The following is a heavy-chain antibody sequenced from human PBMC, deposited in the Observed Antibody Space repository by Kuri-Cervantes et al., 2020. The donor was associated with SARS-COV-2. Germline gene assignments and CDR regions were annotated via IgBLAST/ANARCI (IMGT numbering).Heavy chain of an antibody. D-gene: IGHD3-3*01. J-gene: IGHJ4*02. CDR3: TRDDFWSGYSNY. Sequence: GGSLRLSCAASGFAFSNAWMSWVRQAPGKGLEWAGFIRSKAYGGTTEYAASVKGRFTISRDDSKSIAYLQMNSLKTEDTAVYYCTRDDFWSGYSNYWGQGTLVTVSS. CDR2: IRSKAYGGTT. V-gene: IGHV3-49*04. CDR1: GFAFSNAW.